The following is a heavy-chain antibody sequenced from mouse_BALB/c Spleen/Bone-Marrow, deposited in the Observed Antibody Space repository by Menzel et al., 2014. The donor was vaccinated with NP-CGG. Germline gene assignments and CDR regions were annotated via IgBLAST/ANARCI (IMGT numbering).Heavy chain of an antibody. CDR3: ARYDGYLDY. CDR1: GYAFSGYL. J-gene: IGHJ2*01. V-gene: IGHV1-54*01. Sequence: QVTLKVSGAELVRPGTSVKVSCKASGYAFSGYLMEWLKQRPGRGLEWIGVINPGSGSTNQNEKFKDKATLTADTSSNTAYMELSSLTSDDSAVYFCARYDGYLDYWGQGTTLTVSS. CDR2: INPGSGST. D-gene: IGHD2-3*01.